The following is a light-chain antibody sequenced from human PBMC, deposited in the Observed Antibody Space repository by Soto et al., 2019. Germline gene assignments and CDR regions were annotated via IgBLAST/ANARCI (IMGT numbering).Light chain of an antibody. Sequence: QSVLTQPPSASGTPGQRVTISCSGSSSNIGRNTVNWYQQLPGTAPKVLIYNNNQRPSRVPDRFSGSKSGTSASLAISGLQSEDEADYYCAAWDDSLNGHVFGTGTKVTVL. J-gene: IGLJ1*01. CDR1: SSNIGRNT. CDR2: NNN. V-gene: IGLV1-44*01. CDR3: AAWDDSLNGHV.